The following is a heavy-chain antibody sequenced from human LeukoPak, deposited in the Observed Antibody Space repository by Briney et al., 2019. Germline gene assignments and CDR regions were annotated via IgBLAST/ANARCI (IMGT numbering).Heavy chain of an antibody. V-gene: IGHV4-34*01. J-gene: IGHJ3*02. CDR3: ARTVLRYSDWMPGRGAFDI. CDR2: INHSGST. CDR1: VGSFSGYD. Sequence: SETLSLTCAVYVGSFSGYDWSWIRQPPGKGLEWIAEINHSGSTNYNPSLKSRVTISVDTSKNQFSLKLSSVTAADTAVYYCARTVLRYSDWMPGRGAFDIWGQGTMVTVSS. D-gene: IGHD3-9*01.